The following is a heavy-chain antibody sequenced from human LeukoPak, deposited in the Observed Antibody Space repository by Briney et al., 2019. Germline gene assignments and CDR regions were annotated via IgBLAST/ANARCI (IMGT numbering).Heavy chain of an antibody. J-gene: IGHJ4*02. CDR1: GGSISSSSYY. D-gene: IGHD6-6*01. CDR3: ASPAGIAARLGY. Sequence: SETLSLTCTVSGGSISSSSYYWGWIRQPPGKGLEWIGEINHSGSTNYNPSLKSRVTISVDTSKNQFSLKLSSVTAADTAVYYCASPAGIAARLGYWGQGTLVTVSS. CDR2: INHSGST. V-gene: IGHV4-39*07.